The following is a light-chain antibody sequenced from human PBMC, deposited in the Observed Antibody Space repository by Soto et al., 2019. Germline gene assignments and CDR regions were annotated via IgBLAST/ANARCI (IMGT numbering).Light chain of an antibody. CDR2: DAS. CDR3: QQYDNWPPYT. Sequence: EIVMTQFPATLSVSPGERATLSCRASQSVGSNLVWYQQKPGQAPRLLIYDASTRATGIPARFSGSGSGTEFTLTISSLQSEDFAVYYCQQYDNWPPYTFGQGTKVDIK. J-gene: IGKJ2*01. CDR1: QSVGSN. V-gene: IGKV3-15*01.